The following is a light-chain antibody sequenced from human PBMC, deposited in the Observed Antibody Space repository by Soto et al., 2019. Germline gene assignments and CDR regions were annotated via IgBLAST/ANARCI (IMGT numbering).Light chain of an antibody. CDR3: QQYNSYPYS. Sequence: EIILTQSPASLSVSPGERATLSCRASQSVNNNLAWYQQKPGQAPRRLIYGASTRATGIPGRFRGSGSGTEFTLTITSLQPDDLATYYCQQYNSYPYSFGQGTKLEIK. V-gene: IGKV3-15*01. J-gene: IGKJ2*01. CDR1: QSVNNN. CDR2: GAS.